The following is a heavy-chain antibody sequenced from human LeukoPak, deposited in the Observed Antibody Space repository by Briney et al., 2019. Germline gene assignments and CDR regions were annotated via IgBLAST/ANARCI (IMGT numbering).Heavy chain of an antibody. CDR1: GGSISSSSYY. Sequence: SETLSLTCTVSGGSISSSSYYWGWIRQPPGKGLEWIGSIYYSGSTYYNPSLKSRVTISVDTSKNQFSLKLSSVTAADTAVYYCARGTIHYEYSSGYPNLDYWGQGTLVTVSS. CDR2: IYYSGST. V-gene: IGHV4-39*07. D-gene: IGHD3-22*01. J-gene: IGHJ4*02. CDR3: ARGTIHYEYSSGYPNLDY.